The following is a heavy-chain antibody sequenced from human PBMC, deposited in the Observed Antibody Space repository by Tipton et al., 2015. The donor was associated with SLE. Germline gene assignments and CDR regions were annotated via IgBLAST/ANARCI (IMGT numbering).Heavy chain of an antibody. CDR2: ISPSGGST. J-gene: IGHJ4*02. D-gene: IGHD3-10*01. Sequence: GSLRLSCVASGFTFSNYAMSCVRKRPGKGLEWVSTISPSGGSTYSADSKKGRFTISRDISKNALFVEVNSLRAEDTAVYYCAKDRGSGIYSFDYWGLGTLVTVSS. CDR3: AKDRGSGIYSFDY. V-gene: IGHV3-23*01. CDR1: GFTFSNYA.